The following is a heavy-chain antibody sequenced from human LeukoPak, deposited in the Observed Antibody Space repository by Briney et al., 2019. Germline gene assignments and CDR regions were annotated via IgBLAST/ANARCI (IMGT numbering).Heavy chain of an antibody. D-gene: IGHD3-9*01. Sequence: GASVKVSCKASGYTFTGYYTHWVRQAPGQGLQWMGRINPNSGGTNYAQKFQGRVTMTRDTSISTAYVELSRLRSDDTAVYYCARVSLTGYYLSWGQGTLVTVSS. CDR3: ARVSLTGYYLS. CDR1: GYTFTGYY. J-gene: IGHJ5*02. CDR2: INPNSGGT. V-gene: IGHV1-2*06.